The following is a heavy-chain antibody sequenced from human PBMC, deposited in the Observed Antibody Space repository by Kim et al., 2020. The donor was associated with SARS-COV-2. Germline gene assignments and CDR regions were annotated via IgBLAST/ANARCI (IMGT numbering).Heavy chain of an antibody. CDR2: ISGSGGST. Sequence: GGSLRLSCAASGFTFSSYAMSWVRQAQGKGLEWVSAISGSGGSTYYADSVKGRFTISRDNSKNTLYLQMNSLRAEDTAVYYCAFSSGSYYKFDYWGQGTLVTVSS. CDR1: GFTFSSYA. D-gene: IGHD3-10*01. J-gene: IGHJ4*02. V-gene: IGHV3-23*01. CDR3: AFSSGSYYKFDY.